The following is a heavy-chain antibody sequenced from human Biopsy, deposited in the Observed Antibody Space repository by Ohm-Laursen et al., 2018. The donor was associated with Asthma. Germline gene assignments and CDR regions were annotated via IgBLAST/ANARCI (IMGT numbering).Heavy chain of an antibody. Sequence: SLRLSCAASGFVFSQSGMHWVRQAPGKGLEWVALISSDGHNKYYKDSVKGRFTISRDNSGNRLYLQINRLTVEDSAVYFCARQSGQDYGDSSGFDIWGQGTKVAVSS. CDR2: ISSDGHNK. CDR3: ARQSGQDYGDSSGFDI. CDR1: GFVFSQSG. J-gene: IGHJ3*02. D-gene: IGHD3-22*01. V-gene: IGHV3-30*03.